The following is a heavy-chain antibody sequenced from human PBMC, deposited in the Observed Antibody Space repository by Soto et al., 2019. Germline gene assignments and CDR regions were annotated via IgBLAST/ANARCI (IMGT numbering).Heavy chain of an antibody. CDR2: IIPIFGTA. CDR1: GGTFSSYA. J-gene: IGHJ6*02. Sequence: SVKVSCKASGGTFSSYAISWVRQAPGQGLEWMGGIIPIFGTANYAQKFQGRVTITADKSTSTAYMELSRLRSEDTAVYYCARGCSSTNCYIDYYYYGMDGWGQGTTVTV. D-gene: IGHD2-2*02. CDR3: ARGCSSTNCYIDYYYYGMDG. V-gene: IGHV1-69*06.